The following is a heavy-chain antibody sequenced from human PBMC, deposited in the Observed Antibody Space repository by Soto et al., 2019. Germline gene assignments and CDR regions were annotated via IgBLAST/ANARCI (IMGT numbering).Heavy chain of an antibody. CDR2: INPNSGGA. Sequence: ASVKVSCKASGYTFTGYYMHWVRQAPGQGLEWMGWINPNSGGAYYAQKVQGWVTMTRDTSISTAYMELSRLRSDDRAVYYCASGSGQYYFDYWGQGTQVTVSS. J-gene: IGHJ4*02. CDR1: GYTFTGYY. D-gene: IGHD3-10*01. V-gene: IGHV1-2*04. CDR3: ASGSGQYYFDY.